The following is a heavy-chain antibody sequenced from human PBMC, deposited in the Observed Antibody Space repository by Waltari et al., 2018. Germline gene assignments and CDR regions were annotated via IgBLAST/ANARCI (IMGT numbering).Heavy chain of an antibody. Sequence: QVQLVESGGGVVQPGRSLRLSCAASGFTFSSCAVHLVRQAPGKGLEWVAVISYDGSNKYYADSVKGRFTISRDNSKNTLYLQMNSLRAEDTAVYYCAREGSGRDFDYWGQGTLVTVSS. J-gene: IGHJ4*02. D-gene: IGHD3-10*01. CDR2: ISYDGSNK. CDR1: GFTFSSCA. CDR3: AREGSGRDFDY. V-gene: IGHV3-30-3*01.